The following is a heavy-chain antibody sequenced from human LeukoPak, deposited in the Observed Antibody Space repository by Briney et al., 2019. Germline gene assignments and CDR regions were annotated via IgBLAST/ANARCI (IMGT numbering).Heavy chain of an antibody. V-gene: IGHV1-69*13. CDR1: GGTFTSYA. J-gene: IGHJ4*02. CDR3: ATKRGYSYGSPH. Sequence: ASVKVSCKASGGTFTSYAISWVRQAPGQGLEWMGGIIPILGTANYAQKFQGRVTITADESTSTAYMELSSLRSEDTAVYYCATKRGYSYGSPHWGQGTLVTVSS. D-gene: IGHD5-18*01. CDR2: IIPILGTA.